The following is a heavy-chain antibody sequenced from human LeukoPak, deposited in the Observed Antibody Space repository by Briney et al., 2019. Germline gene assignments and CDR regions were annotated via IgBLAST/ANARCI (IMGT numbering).Heavy chain of an antibody. J-gene: IGHJ4*02. CDR3: ARGKAGGYTYGLGS. Sequence: SETLSLTCIVSGGSVSNYYWTWIRQPPGKGLEWIGYIYHSVHYSGTTNYNPSLKSRVTISVDTSKNLFSLKLSSVTAAVTAVYYCARGKAGGYTYGLGSWGQGTLVTVSS. D-gene: IGHD5-18*01. CDR1: GGSVSNYY. CDR2: IYHSVHYSGTT. V-gene: IGHV4-59*02.